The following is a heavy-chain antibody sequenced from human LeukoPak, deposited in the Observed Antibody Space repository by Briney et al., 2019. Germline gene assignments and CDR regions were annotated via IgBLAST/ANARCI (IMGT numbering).Heavy chain of an antibody. CDR3: ARDGQAVADAFDI. CDR2: IYHSGST. J-gene: IGHJ3*02. CDR1: GGSISSYY. D-gene: IGHD6-19*01. V-gene: IGHV4-59*12. Sequence: PSETLSLTCTVSGGSISSYYWSWIRQPPGKGLEWIGYIYHSGSTYYNPSLKSRVTISVDRSKNQFSLKLSSVTAADTAVYYCARDGQAVADAFDIWGQGTMVTVSS.